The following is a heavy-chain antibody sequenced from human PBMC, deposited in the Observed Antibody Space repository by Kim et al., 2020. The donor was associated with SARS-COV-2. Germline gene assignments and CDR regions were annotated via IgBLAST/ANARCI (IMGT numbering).Heavy chain of an antibody. V-gene: IGHV3-23*01. J-gene: IGHJ4*02. D-gene: IGHD1-26*01. CDR3: LTGGGGWSWDS. CDR2: IAGSDGTT. Sequence: GGSLRLSCTASGFTFTGHAMSWVRQAPGKGLEWVSSIAGSDGTTYYVDSVKGRFSISRDDSKNTLYLQMSALRADDTAAYYCLTGGGGWSWDSWGQGTLVTVSS. CDR1: GFTFTGHA.